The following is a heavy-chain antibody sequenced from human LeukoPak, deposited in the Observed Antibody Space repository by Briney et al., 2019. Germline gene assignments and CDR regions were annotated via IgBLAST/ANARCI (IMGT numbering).Heavy chain of an antibody. Sequence: GGSLRLSCAASRFTFTSYWMSWVRQAPGKGPEWVANIKEDGSEKNYVDSVKGRFTISRDNTKNSPYLQMNSLRAEDTAVYYCARLVAPRLFGVVIPTGWYFDYWGQGTLVTVSS. D-gene: IGHD3-3*01. V-gene: IGHV3-7*01. J-gene: IGHJ4*02. CDR2: IKEDGSEK. CDR3: ARLVAPRLFGVVIPTGWYFDY. CDR1: RFTFTSYW.